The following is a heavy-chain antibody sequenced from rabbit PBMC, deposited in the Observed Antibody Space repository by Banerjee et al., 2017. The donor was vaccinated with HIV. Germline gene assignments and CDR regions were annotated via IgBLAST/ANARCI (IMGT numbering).Heavy chain of an antibody. D-gene: IGHD1-1*01. CDR3: ARDLVGVIGWNFYL. CDR2: INAITGRA. CDR1: GFSFSDKAV. V-gene: IGHV1S45*01. Sequence: QEQLVESGGGLAKPEGSLKLSCTASGFSFSDKAVMCWVRQAPGKGLEWIACINAITGRAVYASWAKGRFTFSKTSSTTVTLQMTSLTAADTATYFCARDLVGVIGWNFYLWGPGTLVTVS. J-gene: IGHJ4*01.